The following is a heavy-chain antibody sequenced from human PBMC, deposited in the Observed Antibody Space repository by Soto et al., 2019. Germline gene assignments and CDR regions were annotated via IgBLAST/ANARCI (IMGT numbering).Heavy chain of an antibody. Sequence: QVHLVQSGAEVKKPGASVKVSCKASGYTFTSYGITWVRQAPGQGLEWMGWISAHNGNTDYAQKLQGRVIVTRDTSTSTDDMELRSLRSDETAVYYCARGRYGDYWGQGALVTVSS. CDR2: ISAHNGNT. D-gene: IGHD1-1*01. CDR1: GYTFTSYG. J-gene: IGHJ4*02. CDR3: ARGRYGDY. V-gene: IGHV1-18*01.